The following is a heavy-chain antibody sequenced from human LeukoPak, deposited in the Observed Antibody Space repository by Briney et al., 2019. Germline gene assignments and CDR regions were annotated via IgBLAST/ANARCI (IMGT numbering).Heavy chain of an antibody. Sequence: GGSLRLSCAASGFTVSSNYMSWVRQAPGKGLEWVSVIYGGGSTYYAESVKGRFTISRDNSKNTMYLQMNSLRAEDTAVYHCARGYTSSWYSPLDYWGQGTLVTVSS. J-gene: IGHJ4*02. CDR3: ARGYTSSWYSPLDY. V-gene: IGHV3-66*01. D-gene: IGHD6-13*01. CDR1: GFTVSSNY. CDR2: IYGGGST.